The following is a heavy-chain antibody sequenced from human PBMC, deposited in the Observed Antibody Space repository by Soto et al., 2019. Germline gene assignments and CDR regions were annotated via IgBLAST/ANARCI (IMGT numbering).Heavy chain of an antibody. D-gene: IGHD3-10*01. CDR1: GYTLTELS. Sequence: GASVKVSCKVSGYTLTELSMHWVRQAHRKGLEWMGWINPNSGGTIYAQKFQGGVTMTADTSTSTAYMELSRLRSDDTAVYYCARASIWFGELLYAFDIWGQGTMVTVSS. J-gene: IGHJ3*02. CDR3: ARASIWFGELLYAFDI. V-gene: IGHV1-2*02. CDR2: INPNSGGT.